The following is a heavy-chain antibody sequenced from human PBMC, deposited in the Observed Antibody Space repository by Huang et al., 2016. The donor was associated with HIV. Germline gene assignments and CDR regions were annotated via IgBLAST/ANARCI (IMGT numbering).Heavy chain of an antibody. J-gene: IGHJ4*02. Sequence: QLQLQESGPGLVKPSETLSLTCTVSGGSIRSDNYYWGWIRQPPGKGLEWIGSIYYRGSTYYNPSLKSRVTITVDTSKNQFSLKMRSGTAADMAVYYCARLPGSITMIRGVITDPYWGQGTLVTVSS. CDR3: ARLPGSITMIRGVITDPY. CDR2: IYYRGST. D-gene: IGHD3-10*01. CDR1: GGSIRSDNYY. V-gene: IGHV4-39*01.